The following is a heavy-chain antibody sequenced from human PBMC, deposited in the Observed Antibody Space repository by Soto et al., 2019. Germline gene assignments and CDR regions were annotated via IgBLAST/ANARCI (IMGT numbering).Heavy chain of an antibody. V-gene: IGHV4-4*07. J-gene: IGHJ5*01. D-gene: IGHD2-2*01. CDR1: GGPISSYF. CDR2: IHNNGSS. Sequence: SETLSLTCTVSGGPISSYFWNWIRQPAGKGLEWIGRIHNNGSSYSNPSLKSRVTMSVDTSKNSFSLNLTSVTAADTAVYFCARLVVVVPVANAWGQGTLVTVSS. CDR3: ARLVVVVPVANA.